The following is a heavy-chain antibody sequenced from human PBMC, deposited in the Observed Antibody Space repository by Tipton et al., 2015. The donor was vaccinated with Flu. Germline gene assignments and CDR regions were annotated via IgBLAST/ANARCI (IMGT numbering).Heavy chain of an antibody. Sequence: GLVKPSETLSLTCSVSGDSIGSDYLWSWVRQPPGKGLEWIGEISHFGITNYSPSLKSRVTVSVEKAKNQFFLRLTSVTAADTAVYYCASREWVANQYYYYGVDVWGQGTTVNVSS. CDR2: ISHFGIT. J-gene: IGHJ6*02. V-gene: IGHV4-4*02. D-gene: IGHD6-19*01. CDR3: ASREWVANQYYYYGVDV. CDR1: GDSIGSDYL.